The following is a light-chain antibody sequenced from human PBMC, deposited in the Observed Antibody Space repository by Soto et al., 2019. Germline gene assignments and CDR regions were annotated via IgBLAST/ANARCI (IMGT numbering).Light chain of an antibody. Sequence: QSALTQAASVSGSLGQSITMFCTGTSNDVGGYDYVSWYQQHPGKAPKLIIYEVSNRPSGISNRFSGSKSANTASLTISGLQAEYEAEYYCSSFTGSTTWVFGGGTKLTVL. CDR2: EVS. CDR3: SSFTGSTTWV. J-gene: IGLJ3*02. CDR1: SNDVGGYDY. V-gene: IGLV2-14*01.